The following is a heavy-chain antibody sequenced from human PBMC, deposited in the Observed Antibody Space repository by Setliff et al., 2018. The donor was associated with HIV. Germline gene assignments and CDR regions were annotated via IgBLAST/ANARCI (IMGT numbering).Heavy chain of an antibody. CDR2: ISPDNGDT. CDR3: ATDAYHDSLTGPTPGAFDI. Sequence: ASVKVSCKASAYTFTDYFIHWVRQAPGQGLEWMGWISPDNGDTKIPQRFRGRVTMTRDTSMNTAYLEFSGLRSDDTAVYYCATDAYHDSLTGPTPGAFDIWGQGTMVTVSS. J-gene: IGHJ3*02. D-gene: IGHD3-9*01. CDR1: AYTFTDYF. V-gene: IGHV1-2*02.